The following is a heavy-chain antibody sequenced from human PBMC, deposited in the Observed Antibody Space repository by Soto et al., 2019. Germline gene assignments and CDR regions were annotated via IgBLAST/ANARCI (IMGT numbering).Heavy chain of an antibody. Sequence: GASVKVSCKASGYTFTSYAMHWVRQAPGQRLEWMGWINAGNGNTKYSQKFQGRVTITRDTSASTDYMELSSLRSEDTAVYYCARSRSSSIAARPVWSYFDYWGQGTLVTVSS. CDR2: INAGNGNT. J-gene: IGHJ4*02. D-gene: IGHD6-6*01. V-gene: IGHV1-3*01. CDR1: GYTFTSYA. CDR3: ARSRSSSIAARPVWSYFDY.